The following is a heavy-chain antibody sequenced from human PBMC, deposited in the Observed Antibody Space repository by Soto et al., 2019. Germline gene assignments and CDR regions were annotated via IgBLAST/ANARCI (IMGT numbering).Heavy chain of an antibody. CDR3: ARVLPYELPTHYYFDY. CDR2: IHYSGST. D-gene: IGHD3-22*01. V-gene: IGHV4-59*02. CDR1: GGSVSSYY. J-gene: IGHJ4*02. Sequence: PTDTPSPICHPSGGSVSSYYWGSVRLRPVKGLEWIAYIHYSGSTNYNPSLKRRVTISVDTSKNQFSLKLSSVTAADTAVYYCARVLPYELPTHYYFDYWGQGILVAVS.